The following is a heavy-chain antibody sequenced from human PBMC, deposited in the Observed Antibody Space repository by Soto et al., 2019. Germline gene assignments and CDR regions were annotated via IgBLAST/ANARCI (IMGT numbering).Heavy chain of an antibody. V-gene: IGHV4-30-2*01. CDR1: GGSISSGGYS. CDR3: ARGQVVAAQH. D-gene: IGHD2-15*01. Sequence: PSETLSLTCAVSGGSISSGGYSWSWIRQPPGKGLEWIGYIYNSGSTYYNPSLKSRVTISVDRSKNQFSLKLSSVTAAETAVYYCARGQVVAAQHWGQGTLVTVSS. J-gene: IGHJ4*02. CDR2: IYNSGST.